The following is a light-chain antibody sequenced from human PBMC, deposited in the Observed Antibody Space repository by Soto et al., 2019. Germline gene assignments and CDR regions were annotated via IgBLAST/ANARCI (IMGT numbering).Light chain of an antibody. J-gene: IGKJ2*01. V-gene: IGKV1-39*01. CDR1: QSVSSY. CDR3: QQSYSTPGA. CDR2: AAS. Sequence: DIEMTQSPSSLSASVGDRVNITCRASQSVSSYLDWYQQKPGKAPKLLIYAASSLQSGVPSRFSGSGSGTDFTLTISSLQPEDFATYYCQQSYSTPGAFGKGTKLEI.